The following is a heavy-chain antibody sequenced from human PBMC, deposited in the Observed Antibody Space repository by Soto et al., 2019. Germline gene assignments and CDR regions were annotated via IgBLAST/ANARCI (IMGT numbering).Heavy chain of an antibody. D-gene: IGHD6-13*01. CDR2: INHSGTT. V-gene: IGHV4-34*01. CDR3: ATSLSYSSTWYGLDV. Sequence: SETLSLTCAVYGGSLSGYHWSWIRQPPGQGLEWIGEINHSGTTNYNPSLWSRVTISIDTSKSQFSLRLSSVTAADTAVYYCATSLSYSSTWYGLDVWGQGTTVTVSS. CDR1: GGSLSGYH. J-gene: IGHJ6*02.